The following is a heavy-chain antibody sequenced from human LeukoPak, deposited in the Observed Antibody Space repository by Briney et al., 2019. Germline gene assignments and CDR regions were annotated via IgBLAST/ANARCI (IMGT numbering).Heavy chain of an antibody. Sequence: SETLSLTCTVSGGSISSYYWSWIRQPPGKGLEWIGYIYHSGSTYYNPSLKSRVTISVDRSKNQFSLKLSSVTAADTAVYYCARQFLGYKQNWYFDLWGRGTLVTVSS. CDR2: IYHSGST. CDR1: GGSISSYY. CDR3: ARQFLGYKQNWYFDL. J-gene: IGHJ2*01. V-gene: IGHV4-59*08. D-gene: IGHD1-1*01.